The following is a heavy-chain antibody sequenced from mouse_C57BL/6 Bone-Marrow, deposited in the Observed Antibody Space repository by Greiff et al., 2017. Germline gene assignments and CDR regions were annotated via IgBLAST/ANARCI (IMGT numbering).Heavy chain of an antibody. J-gene: IGHJ3*01. CDR1: GFTFSDYG. CDR2: ISNLAYSI. V-gene: IGHV5-15*01. Sequence: EVHLVESGGGLVQPGGSLKLSCAASGFTFSDYGMAWVRQAPRKGPEWVAFISNLAYSIYYADTVTGRFTISRENAKNTLYLEMSSLRSEDTAMYYCARGEANWAWFAYWGQGTLVTVSA. D-gene: IGHD4-1*01. CDR3: ARGEANWAWFAY.